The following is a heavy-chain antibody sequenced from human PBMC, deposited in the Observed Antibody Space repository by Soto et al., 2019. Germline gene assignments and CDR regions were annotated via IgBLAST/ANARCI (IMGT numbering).Heavy chain of an antibody. D-gene: IGHD6-13*01. Sequence: GASVKVSCKASGGTFSSYAISWVRQAPGQGLEWMGGIIPIFGTANYAQKFQGRVTITADESTSTAYMELSSLRSEDTAVYYCARVVAAAGTHWFDPWGQGTLVTVSS. J-gene: IGHJ5*02. CDR2: IIPIFGTA. CDR3: ARVVAAAGTHWFDP. CDR1: GGTFSSYA. V-gene: IGHV1-69*13.